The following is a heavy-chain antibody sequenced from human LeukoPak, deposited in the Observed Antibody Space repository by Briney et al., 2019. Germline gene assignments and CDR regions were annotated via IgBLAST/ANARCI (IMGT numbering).Heavy chain of an antibody. CDR1: GFTFSSYE. CDR2: IKQDGSEK. CDR3: ARVGIQRGLFDY. J-gene: IGHJ4*02. D-gene: IGHD1-1*01. Sequence: GGSLRLSCAASGFTFSSYEMNWVRQAPGKGLEWVANIKQDGSEKYYVDSVKGRFTISRDNAKNSLYLQMNSLRAEDTAVYYCARVGIQRGLFDYWGQGTLVTVSS. V-gene: IGHV3-7*01.